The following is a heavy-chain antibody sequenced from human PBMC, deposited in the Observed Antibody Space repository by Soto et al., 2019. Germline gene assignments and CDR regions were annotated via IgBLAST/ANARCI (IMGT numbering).Heavy chain of an antibody. J-gene: IGHJ1*01. CDR1: GLTFSSYS. D-gene: IGHD6-19*01. Sequence: GGSLRLSCAASGLTFSSYSMNWVRQAPGKGLEWVSYISSSSSTIYYADSVKGRFTISRDNAKNSLYLQMNSLRAEDTAVYYCASNSPTAGYSSGWYSYFQHWGQGTLVTVSS. V-gene: IGHV3-48*01. CDR2: ISSSSSTI. CDR3: ASNSPTAGYSSGWYSYFQH.